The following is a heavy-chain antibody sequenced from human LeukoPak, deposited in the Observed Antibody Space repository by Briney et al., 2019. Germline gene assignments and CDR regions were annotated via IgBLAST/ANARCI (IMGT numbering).Heavy chain of an antibody. J-gene: IGHJ4*02. CDR2: ISAYNFNT. CDR1: GSTFTSIG. Sequence: GASVKVSCKASGSTFTSIGISWVRQARGPGREWIGSISAYNFNTHYAQKLQGRVTMTTDTSTSTVYMELRSLRSDDTAVYYCARGSPPRRNYDSRGYYSYYFDYWGQGTLVTVSS. CDR3: ARGSPPRRNYDSRGYYSYYFDY. V-gene: IGHV1-18*01. D-gene: IGHD3-22*01.